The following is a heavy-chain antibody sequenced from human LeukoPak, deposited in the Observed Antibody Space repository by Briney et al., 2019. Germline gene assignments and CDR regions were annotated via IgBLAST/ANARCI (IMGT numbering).Heavy chain of an antibody. V-gene: IGHV3-48*03. J-gene: IGHJ6*04. CDR2: ISSSGTTI. CDR1: GFTFSSYE. CDR3: AELGITMIGGV. D-gene: IGHD3-10*02. Sequence: GGSLRLSCAASGFTFSSYEMNWVRQAPGKGLEWISYISSSGTTIYYADSVKGRFTISRDNAKNSLYLQMNSLRAEDTAVYYCAELGITMIGGVWGKGTTVNISS.